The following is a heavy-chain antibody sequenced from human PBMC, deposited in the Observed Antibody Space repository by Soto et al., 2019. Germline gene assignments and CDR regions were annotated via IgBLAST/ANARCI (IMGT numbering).Heavy chain of an antibody. CDR2: ISYDGSNK. V-gene: IGHV3-30-3*02. Sequence: GGSLRLSCAASGFTFSSYAMHWVRQAPGKGLEWVAVISYDGSNKYYADSVKGRFTISRDNSKNTLYLQMSSLRAEDTAVYYCVKQDGYSYAFDIWGQGTMVTVSS. J-gene: IGHJ3*02. CDR1: GFTFSSYA. CDR3: VKQDGYSYAFDI. D-gene: IGHD5-18*01.